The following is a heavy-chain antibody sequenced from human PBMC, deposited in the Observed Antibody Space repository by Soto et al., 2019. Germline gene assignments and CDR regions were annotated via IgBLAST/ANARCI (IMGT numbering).Heavy chain of an antibody. CDR2: IIGHNGRT. D-gene: IGHD6-19*01. CDR1: GFIFDTFD. J-gene: IGHJ4*02. CDR3: TKGAWLDDF. V-gene: IGHV3-23*01. Sequence: EVQLLGSGGGLGQPGGSLRLSCAASGFIFDTFDMSWVRQAPGKGLEWVSAIIGHNGRTYYADSVTGRFTISKDNSNKPLYLQMNSLRVEDTAIHYCTKGAWLDDFCGQGVLVTVSS.